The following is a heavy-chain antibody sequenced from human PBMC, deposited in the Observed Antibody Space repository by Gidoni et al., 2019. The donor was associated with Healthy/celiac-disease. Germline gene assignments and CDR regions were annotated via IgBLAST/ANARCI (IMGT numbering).Heavy chain of an antibody. D-gene: IGHD4-17*01. Sequence: QLQLQESGPGLVKPSETLSLTCTVSGGSISSSSYYWGWIRQPPGKGLEWIGSIYYSGSTYYNPSLKSRVTISVDTSKNQFSLKLSSVTAADTAVYYCARDQDDYGDYVRNNWFDPWGQGTLVTVSS. J-gene: IGHJ5*02. CDR1: GGSISSSSYY. V-gene: IGHV4-39*07. CDR2: IYYSGST. CDR3: ARDQDDYGDYVRNNWFDP.